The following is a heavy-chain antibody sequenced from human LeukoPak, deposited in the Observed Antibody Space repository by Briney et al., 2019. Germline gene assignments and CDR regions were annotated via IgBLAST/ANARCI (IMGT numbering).Heavy chain of an antibody. CDR1: GGSISSYY. CDR2: IYTSGST. D-gene: IGHD3-3*01. Sequence: SETLSLTCTVSGGSISSYYWSWIRQPAGTGLEWIGRIYTSGSTNYNPSLKSRVTMSVDTSKNQFSLKLSSVTAADTAVYYCARVSYDFWSGYYRGNWFDPWGQGTLVTVSS. V-gene: IGHV4-4*07. J-gene: IGHJ5*02. CDR3: ARVSYDFWSGYYRGNWFDP.